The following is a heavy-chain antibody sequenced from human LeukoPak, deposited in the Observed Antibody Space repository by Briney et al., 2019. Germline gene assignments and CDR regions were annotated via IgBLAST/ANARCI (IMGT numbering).Heavy chain of an antibody. CDR3: ARDHWFDP. Sequence: WASVKVSCMDSRYTLTSYATNWVRQAPGQGLGWVVYIITKTGNPTYAQAFTGRFVFSLDTPVSTAYLQISSLKAGDTAVYDCARDHWFDPGGQGTLVTVSS. CDR2: IITKTGNP. V-gene: IGHV7-4-1*02. CDR1: RYTLTSYA. J-gene: IGHJ5*01.